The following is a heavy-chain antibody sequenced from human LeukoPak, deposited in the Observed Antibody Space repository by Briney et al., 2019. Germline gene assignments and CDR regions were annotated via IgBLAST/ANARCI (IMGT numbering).Heavy chain of an antibody. CDR1: GFTFSRYA. V-gene: IGHV3-23*03. J-gene: IGHJ4*02. CDR2: IYSGGDT. CDR3: ATRDRNNGVDY. D-gene: IGHD2-8*01. Sequence: GGSLRLSCAASGFTFSRYAMSWVRQAPGKGLEWVSIIYSGGDTFYVDSVKGRFTISRDESKNTVYLQMNSLRAEDTAVYYCATRDRNNGVDYWGQGTQVTVSS.